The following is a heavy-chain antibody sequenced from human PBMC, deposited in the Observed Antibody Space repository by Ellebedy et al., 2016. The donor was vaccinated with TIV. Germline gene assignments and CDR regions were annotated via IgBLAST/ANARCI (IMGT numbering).Heavy chain of an antibody. CDR2: ISSSSTYI. J-gene: IGHJ5*02. V-gene: IGHV3-21*01. Sequence: PGGSLRLSCAASGFTFSTYTMNWVRQAPGKGLEWVSSISSSSTYIYYADSVKGRFTVSRDNAKNSLYLQMNSLRAEDTAVYYCAGEVTYDSSGGWFDPWGQGTLVTVSS. CDR1: GFTFSTYT. CDR3: AGEVTYDSSGGWFDP. D-gene: IGHD3-22*01.